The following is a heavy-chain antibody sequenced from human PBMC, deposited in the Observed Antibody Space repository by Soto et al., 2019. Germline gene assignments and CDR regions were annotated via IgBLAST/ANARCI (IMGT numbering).Heavy chain of an antibody. CDR3: AREPDDLFRFDP. CDR2: INQDGSEM. V-gene: IGHV3-7*01. D-gene: IGHD2-21*01. Sequence: PGGSLRLSCAVSGLTFNIHWMSWVRQAPGKGLEWVASINQDGSEMFHVDSVKGRFTISRDNAKDSLFLQMNSLRAEDTAVYYCAREPDDLFRFDPWGQGTLVTVSS. J-gene: IGHJ5*02. CDR1: GLTFNIHW.